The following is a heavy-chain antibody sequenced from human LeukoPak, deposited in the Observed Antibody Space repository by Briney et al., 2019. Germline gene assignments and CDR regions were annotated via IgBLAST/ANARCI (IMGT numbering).Heavy chain of an antibody. J-gene: IGHJ3*02. V-gene: IGHV3-21*04. D-gene: IGHD2-21*01. CDR2: ISSSSSYT. Sequence: GGSLRLSCAASGFTFSSYSMNWVRQAPGKGLEWVSSISSSSSYTYYADSVKGRFTISRDNPKNSLYLQMNSLRAEDTAVYYCARGESFAFANWGQGTMVTVSS. CDR3: ARGESFAFAN. CDR1: GFTFSSYS.